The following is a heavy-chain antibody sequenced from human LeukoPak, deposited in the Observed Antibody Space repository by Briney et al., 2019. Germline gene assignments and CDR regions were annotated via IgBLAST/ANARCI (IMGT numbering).Heavy chain of an antibody. J-gene: IGHJ1*01. CDR1: GGSISSGGYY. CDR2: INHSGST. D-gene: IGHD6-6*01. V-gene: IGHV4-34*01. CDR3: ARRSIAARRLLFQH. Sequence: SETLSLTCAVSGGSISSGGYYWSWIHQPPGKGLEWIGEINHSGSTNYNPSLKSRVTISVDTSKNQFSLKLSSVTAADTAVYYCARRSIAARRLLFQHWGQGTLVTVSS.